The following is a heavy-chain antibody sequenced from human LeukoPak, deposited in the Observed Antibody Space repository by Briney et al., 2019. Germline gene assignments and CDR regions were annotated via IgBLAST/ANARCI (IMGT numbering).Heavy chain of an antibody. J-gene: IGHJ5*02. D-gene: IGHD5-18*01. Sequence: SETLSLTCAVYGGSFSGYYWSWIRQPPGKGLEWIGEINHSGTTHYNPSLESRVTISVDTSKNQFSLKLASVTAADTAIYYCAKGAGGFSYYNWFDPRGQGTLVTVSS. CDR2: INHSGTT. CDR3: AKGAGGFSYYNWFDP. CDR1: GGSFSGYY. V-gene: IGHV4-34*01.